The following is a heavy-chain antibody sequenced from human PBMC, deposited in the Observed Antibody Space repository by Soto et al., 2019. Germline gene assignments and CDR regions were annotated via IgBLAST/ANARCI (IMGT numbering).Heavy chain of an antibody. CDR1: GFTFSRYY. J-gene: IGHJ4*02. CDR3: ARDMDDTSDYGDY. Sequence: EVQLVESGGGLVQPGGSLRLSCTVSGFTFSRYYMNWVRQAPGKGLEWVATIKEDGSEKFYVDSVKGRFTISRDNAKNSLFLQRNSLRVEDTALYYCARDMDDTSDYGDYWGQGTLVTVSS. V-gene: IGHV3-7*01. CDR2: IKEDGSEK. D-gene: IGHD2-2*01.